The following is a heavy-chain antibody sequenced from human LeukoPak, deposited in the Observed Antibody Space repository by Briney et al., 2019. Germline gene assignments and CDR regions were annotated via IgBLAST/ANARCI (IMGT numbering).Heavy chain of an antibody. V-gene: IGHV3-7*01. CDR3: ARAIGDSSGYYYSYFDY. CDR1: GFTFSSYW. CDR2: IKQDGSEK. Sequence: GGSLRLSCAASGFTFSSYWMSWVRQAPGKGLEWVANIKQDGSEKYYVDSVKGRFTISRDNAKNSLYLQMNSLRAEDTAVYYCARAIGDSSGYYYSYFDYWGQGTLVTVSS. D-gene: IGHD3-22*01. J-gene: IGHJ4*02.